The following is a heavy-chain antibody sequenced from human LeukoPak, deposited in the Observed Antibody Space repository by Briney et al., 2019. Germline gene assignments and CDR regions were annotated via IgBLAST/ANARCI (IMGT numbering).Heavy chain of an antibody. D-gene: IGHD2-2*01. Sequence: SETLSLTCTVSGGSISSYYWSWIRQPPGKGLEWIGRIYTSGSTNYNPSLKSRVTISVDTSKNQFSLKLSSVTAADTAVYYCARGGYCSSTSCYSSRSGFDYWGQGTLVTVSS. CDR3: ARGGYCSSTSCYSSRSGFDY. V-gene: IGHV4-4*08. J-gene: IGHJ4*02. CDR2: IYTSGST. CDR1: GGSISSYY.